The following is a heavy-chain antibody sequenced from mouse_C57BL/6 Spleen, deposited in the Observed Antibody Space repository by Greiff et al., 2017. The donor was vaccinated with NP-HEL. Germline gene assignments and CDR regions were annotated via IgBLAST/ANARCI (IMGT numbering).Heavy chain of an antibody. D-gene: IGHD1-1*02. CDR1: GFTFTDYY. CDR3: ARLGGNYFDY. Sequence: DVMLVESGGGLVQPGGSLSLSCAASGFTFTDYYMSWVRQPPGKALEWLGFIRNKANGYTTEYSASVKGRFTISRDNSQSILYLQMNALRAEDSATYYCARLGGNYFDYWGQGTTLTVSS. CDR2: IRNKANGYTT. J-gene: IGHJ2*01. V-gene: IGHV7-3*01.